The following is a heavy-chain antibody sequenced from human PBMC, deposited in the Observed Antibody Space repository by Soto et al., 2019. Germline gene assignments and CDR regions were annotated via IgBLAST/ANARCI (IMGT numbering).Heavy chain of an antibody. CDR3: ARPPGSGTLFAN. CDR1: GYSFTNYW. Sequence: GESLKISCQGSGYSFTNYWIGWVRQVPGRGLGWVGIIHPGYSDTRYRPSFQGRVTISADKSINTAYLQWSSLRASDTATYYCARPPGSGTLFANWGQGTPVTVSS. J-gene: IGHJ4*02. V-gene: IGHV5-51*01. CDR2: IHPGYSDT. D-gene: IGHD2-15*01.